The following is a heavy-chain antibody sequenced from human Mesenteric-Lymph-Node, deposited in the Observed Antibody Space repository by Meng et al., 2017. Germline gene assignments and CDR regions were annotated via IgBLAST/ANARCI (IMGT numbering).Heavy chain of an antibody. J-gene: IGHJ4*02. D-gene: IGHD6-19*01. CDR1: GGSISSSSYY. Sequence: SETLSLTCTVSGGSISSSSYYWGWIRQPPGKGLEWIGYIYYSGSTYYNPSLKSQVTMSLDTSKKQFSLRLSSVTAEDTALYYCARSGLISGWKYNFDNWGQGTLVTGYS. V-gene: IGHV4-39*07. CDR3: ARSGLISGWKYNFDN. CDR2: IYYSGST.